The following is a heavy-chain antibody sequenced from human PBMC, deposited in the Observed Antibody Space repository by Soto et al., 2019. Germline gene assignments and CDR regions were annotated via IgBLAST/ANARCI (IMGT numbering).Heavy chain of an antibody. D-gene: IGHD3-22*01. J-gene: IGHJ4*02. V-gene: IGHV3-23*01. Sequence: GGSLRLSCAASGFTFSSYAMSWVRQAPGKGLEWVSAISGSGGSTYYADSVKGRFTISRDNSKNTLYLQMNSLRAEDTAVYYCAKDLVTYYYDSNGPDAFDYWGQGTLVTVSS. CDR1: GFTFSSYA. CDR2: ISGSGGST. CDR3: AKDLVTYYYDSNGPDAFDY.